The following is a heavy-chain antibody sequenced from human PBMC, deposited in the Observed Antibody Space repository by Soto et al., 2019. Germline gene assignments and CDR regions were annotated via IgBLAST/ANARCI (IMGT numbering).Heavy chain of an antibody. J-gene: IGHJ3*02. Sequence: AASVKVSCKASGGTFSSYAISWVRQAPGQGLEWMGGIIPIFGTANYAQKFQGRVTITADESTSTAYMELSSLRSEDTAVYYCAREVSSGWTSDAFDIWGQGTMVTVSS. CDR1: GGTFSSYA. D-gene: IGHD6-19*01. V-gene: IGHV1-69*13. CDR2: IIPIFGTA. CDR3: AREVSSGWTSDAFDI.